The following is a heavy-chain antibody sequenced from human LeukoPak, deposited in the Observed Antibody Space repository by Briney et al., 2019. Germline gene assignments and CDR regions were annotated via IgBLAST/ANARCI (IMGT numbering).Heavy chain of an antibody. J-gene: IGHJ4*02. D-gene: IGHD1-14*01. CDR1: GGAFSSYA. V-gene: IGHV1-69*13. CDR3: ARGGGAETTFDY. CDR2: IIPIFGTA. Sequence: SVKVSCKASGGAFSSYAISWVRHAPGQGLEWMGGIIPIFGTANYAQKFQGRVTITADESTSTAYMELSSLRSEDTAVYYCARGGGAETTFDYWGQGTLVTVSS.